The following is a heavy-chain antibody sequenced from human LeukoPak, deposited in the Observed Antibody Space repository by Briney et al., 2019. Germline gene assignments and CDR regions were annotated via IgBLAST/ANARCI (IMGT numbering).Heavy chain of an antibody. V-gene: IGHV1-69*06. J-gene: IGHJ4*02. CDR3: ARADVSGSYLLFDY. CDR2: IIPIFGTA. Sequence: GASVKVSCKASGGTFSSYAISWVRQAPGQGLEWMGGIIPIFGTANNAQKFQGRVTITADKSTSTAYMALNSGRSEDTAVYYCARADVSGSYLLFDYWGQGTLVTVSS. CDR1: GGTFSSYA. D-gene: IGHD3-10*01.